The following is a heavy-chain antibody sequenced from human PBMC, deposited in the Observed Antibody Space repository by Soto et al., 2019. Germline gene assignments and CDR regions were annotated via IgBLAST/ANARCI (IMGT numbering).Heavy chain of an antibody. V-gene: IGHV4-59*01. J-gene: IGHJ6*02. CDR2: IYYSGST. D-gene: IGHD3-10*01. CDR1: GGSISSYY. CDR3: ARTTMVRGVINDYYYGMDV. Sequence: SETLSLTCTVSGGSISSYYWSWIRQPPGKGLEWVGYIYYSGSTNYNPSLKSRVTISVDTSKNQFSLKLSSVTAADTAVYYCARTTMVRGVINDYYYGMDVWGQGTTVTVSS.